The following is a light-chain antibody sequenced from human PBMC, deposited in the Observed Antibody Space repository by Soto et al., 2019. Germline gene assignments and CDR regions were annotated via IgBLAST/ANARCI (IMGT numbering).Light chain of an antibody. CDR1: PSVLTY. CDR3: QHRERT. J-gene: IGKJ1*01. CDR2: EAS. V-gene: IGKV3-11*01. Sequence: VLTQSPATLSLSPGERATLSCRASPSVLTYIAWYQQKPGQAPRLLIYEASKRATGVPARFSGSGSGTDFTLTISSLEPEDFAVYFCQHRERTFGQGTRV.